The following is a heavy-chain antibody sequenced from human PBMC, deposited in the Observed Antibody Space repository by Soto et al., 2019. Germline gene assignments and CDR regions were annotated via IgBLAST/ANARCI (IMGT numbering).Heavy chain of an antibody. CDR3: ARSIVVVTALDY. J-gene: IGHJ4*02. CDR1: GGFISSYY. Sequence: SETLSLTCTVSGGFISSYYWSWIRQPPGKGLEWIGYIYYSGSTNYNPSLKSRVTISVDTSKNQFSLKLSSVTAADTAVYYCARSIVVVTALDYWGQGTLVTVS. V-gene: IGHV4-59*01. D-gene: IGHD2-21*02. CDR2: IYYSGST.